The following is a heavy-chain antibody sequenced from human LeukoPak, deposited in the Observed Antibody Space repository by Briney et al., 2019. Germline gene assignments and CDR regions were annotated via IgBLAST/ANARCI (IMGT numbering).Heavy chain of an antibody. D-gene: IGHD3-9*01. Sequence: PSETLSLTCTVSGYSISSGYYWGWIRQPPGKGLEWIGSIYHSGSTYYNPSLKSRVTISVNTSKNQFSLKLSSVTAADTAVYYCARRLLRYFDWLPVSWFDPWGQGTLVTVSS. J-gene: IGHJ5*02. V-gene: IGHV4-38-2*02. CDR2: IYHSGST. CDR3: ARRLLRYFDWLPVSWFDP. CDR1: GYSISSGYY.